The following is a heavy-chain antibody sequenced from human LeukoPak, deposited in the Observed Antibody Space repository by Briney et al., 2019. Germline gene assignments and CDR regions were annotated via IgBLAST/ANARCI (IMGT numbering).Heavy chain of an antibody. CDR2: MNPNNGDT. Sequence: GASVKVSCKASGYTFTSYYLNWVRQAPGQGLKWMGRMNPNNGDTNYARKFQGRVTMTGDTSIGTAYMEMTRLRNDDSAVYFCARADAVETVTNIDFDYWGQGTRVTVS. CDR3: ARADAVETVTNIDFDY. CDR1: GYTFTSYY. V-gene: IGHV1-2*02. J-gene: IGHJ4*02. D-gene: IGHD5-12*01.